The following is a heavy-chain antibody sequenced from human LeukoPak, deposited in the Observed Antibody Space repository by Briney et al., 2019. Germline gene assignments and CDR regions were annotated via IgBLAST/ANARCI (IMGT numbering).Heavy chain of an antibody. CDR1: GGSITSDAYY. CDR3: ARIRQLWIPYYFDY. CDR2: VHYSGAT. J-gene: IGHJ4*02. V-gene: IGHV4-39*07. D-gene: IGHD5-18*01. Sequence: PSETLSLTCTVSGGSITSDAYYWGWIRQPPGKGLEWIASVHYSGATYYNPSLKSRVTISVDTSKNQFSLKLSSVTAADTAVYYCARIRQLWIPYYFDYWGQGTLVTVSS.